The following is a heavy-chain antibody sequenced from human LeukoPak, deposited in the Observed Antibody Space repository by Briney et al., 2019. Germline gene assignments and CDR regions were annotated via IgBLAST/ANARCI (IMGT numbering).Heavy chain of an antibody. V-gene: IGHV3-23*01. CDR1: GFTFSTFA. J-gene: IGHJ4*02. CDR2: IFPSGGEI. Sequence: GGSLRLSCAASGFTFSTFAMSWVRQPPGKGLEWVSRIFPSGGEIHYADSVRGRFTISRDNSKSTLSLQMNSLRAEDTAIYYCATYRQVLLPFESWGQGTLVTVSS. D-gene: IGHD2-8*02. CDR3: ATYRQVLLPFES.